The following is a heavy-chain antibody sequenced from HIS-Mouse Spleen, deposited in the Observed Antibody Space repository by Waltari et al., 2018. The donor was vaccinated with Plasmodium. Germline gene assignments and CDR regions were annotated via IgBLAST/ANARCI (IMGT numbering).Heavy chain of an antibody. CDR3: AREGGYCSGGSCYSGQGFNI. CDR1: GFTLSSYA. J-gene: IGHJ3*02. V-gene: IGHV3-30-3*01. CDR2: ISYDGSNK. D-gene: IGHD2-15*01. Sequence: QVQLVESGGGVVQPGRSLRLSCAASGFTLSSYAMHWVRQAPGKGLEWVAVISYDGSNKYYADSVKGRFTISRDNSKNTLYLQMNSLRAEDTAVYYCAREGGYCSGGSCYSGQGFNIWGQGTMVTVSS.